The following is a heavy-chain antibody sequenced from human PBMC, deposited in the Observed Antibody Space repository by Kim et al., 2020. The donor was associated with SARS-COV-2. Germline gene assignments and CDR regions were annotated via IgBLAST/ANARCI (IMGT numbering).Heavy chain of an antibody. V-gene: IGHV3-33*05. CDR2: ISYDGSNK. J-gene: IGHJ6*02. CDR3: ARVNLANYYYGMDV. CDR1: GFTFSIYG. Sequence: GGSLRLSCAASGFTFSIYGMHWVHQAPGKGLEWMAVISYDGSNKYYADSVKGRFTISRDNSKNTLYLQMNSLRAEDTAVYYCARVNLANYYYGMDVWGHGTTVTVSS.